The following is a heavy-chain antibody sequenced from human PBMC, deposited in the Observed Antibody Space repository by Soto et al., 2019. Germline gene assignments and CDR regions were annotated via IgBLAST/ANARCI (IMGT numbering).Heavy chain of an antibody. CDR1: GFTFRSYG. CDR2: ISYDGSNK. D-gene: IGHD6-19*01. CDR3: ARAVADKFDY. Sequence: LSCAASGFTFRSYGLPRVRQAPGKGLEWVAVISYDGSNKYYADSVKGRFTISRDNSKNTLYLQMNSLRAEDTAVYYCARAVADKFDYWGQGTLVTVSS. J-gene: IGHJ4*02. V-gene: IGHV3-30-3*01.